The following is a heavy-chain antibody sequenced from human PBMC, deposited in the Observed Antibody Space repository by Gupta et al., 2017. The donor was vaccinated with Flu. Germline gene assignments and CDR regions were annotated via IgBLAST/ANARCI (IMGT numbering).Heavy chain of an antibody. CDR3: ARGPGIAAAATFDS. J-gene: IGHJ4*02. CDR1: GGSISSGSYY. Sequence: ASQTLSLTCTVTGGSISSGSYYWSWIRLSAGKGLEWIGRFYTRGGTDYNPSLKSRVTTSVDTSKNQFSLRLNSVTPADTAVYYCARGPGIAAAATFDSWGQGTLFTVSS. CDR2: FYTRGGT. D-gene: IGHD6-13*01. V-gene: IGHV4-61*02.